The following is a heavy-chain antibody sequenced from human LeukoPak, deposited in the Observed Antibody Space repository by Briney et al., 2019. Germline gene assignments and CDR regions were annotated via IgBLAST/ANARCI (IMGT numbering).Heavy chain of an antibody. CDR3: ARHVNYYDSSGYYDAFDI. CDR1: GGSISSYY. J-gene: IGHJ3*02. CDR2: IYTSGST. D-gene: IGHD3-22*01. V-gene: IGHV4-4*09. Sequence: PSETLSLTCTVPGGSISSYYWSWIRQPPGKGLEWIGYIYTSGSTNYNPSLKIRGTISVDTSKYQFSLKLSSVTAADTAVYYCARHVNYYDSSGYYDAFDIWGQGTMVTVSS.